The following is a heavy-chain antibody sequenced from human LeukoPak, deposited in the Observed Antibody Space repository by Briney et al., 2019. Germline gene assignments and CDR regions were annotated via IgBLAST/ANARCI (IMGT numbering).Heavy chain of an antibody. D-gene: IGHD2-2*01. CDR1: GFTFSSYA. Sequence: GGSLTLSCAASGFTFSSYAMSWVRQAPGKGLEWVSSISGSGGSTYYADSVKGRFTISRDNSKNTLYLQMNSLRAEDTAVYYCAKAPRLGYCSSASCLGGYWGQGTLVTVSS. CDR2: ISGSGGST. CDR3: AKAPRLGYCSSASCLGGY. J-gene: IGHJ4*02. V-gene: IGHV3-23*01.